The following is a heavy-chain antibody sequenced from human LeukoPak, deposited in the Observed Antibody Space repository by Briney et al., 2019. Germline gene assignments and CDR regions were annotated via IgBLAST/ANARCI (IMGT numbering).Heavy chain of an antibody. V-gene: IGHV3-11*05. Sequence: GESLRLSCAGSGFTFSDAWMSWIRQAPGKGLEWVSYISSDSSYTKYADSVKGRFTISRDNAKNSLYLQMNSLRAEDTAVYYCARDRDRGASRCDYWGQGTLVTVSS. J-gene: IGHJ4*02. CDR3: ARDRDRGASRCDY. CDR2: ISSDSSYT. CDR1: GFTFSDAW. D-gene: IGHD2-2*01.